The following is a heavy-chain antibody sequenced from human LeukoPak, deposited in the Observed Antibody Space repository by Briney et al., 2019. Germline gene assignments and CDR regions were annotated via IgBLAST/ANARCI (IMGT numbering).Heavy chain of an antibody. CDR3: ARDSYSSSWGYFDY. Sequence: SETLSLTCTVSGGSISSYYWSWIRQPAGKGLEWIGRIYTSGSTNYNPSLKSRVTMSVDTSKNQFSLKLSSVTAADTAVYYCARDSYSSSWGYFDYWGQGTLVTVSS. J-gene: IGHJ4*02. V-gene: IGHV4-4*07. CDR2: IYTSGST. CDR1: GGSISSYY. D-gene: IGHD6-13*01.